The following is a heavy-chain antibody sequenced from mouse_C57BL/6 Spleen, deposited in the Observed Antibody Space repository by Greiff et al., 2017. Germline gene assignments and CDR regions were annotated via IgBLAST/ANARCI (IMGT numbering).Heavy chain of an antibody. CDR2: IYPGDGDT. D-gene: IGHD4-1*01. CDR1: GYAFRSSW. V-gene: IGHV1-82*01. Sequence: QVQLQQSGPELVKPGASVKISCKASGYAFRSSWMHWVKQRPGKGLEWIGRIYPGDGDTNYNGKFKGKATLTANKSSSTAYMQLSSLTSEDSAVYCCARNWFFDCWGQGATLTVS. J-gene: IGHJ2*01. CDR3: ARNWFFDC.